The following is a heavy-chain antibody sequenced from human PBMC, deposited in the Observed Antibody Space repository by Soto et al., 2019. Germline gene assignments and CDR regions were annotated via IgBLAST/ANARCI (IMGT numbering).Heavy chain of an antibody. CDR1: GFTFSRYW. D-gene: IGHD3-3*01. J-gene: IGHJ3*02. Sequence: EVQLVESGGGLVQPGGSLRLSCAASGFTFSRYWMHWVRQAPGEGLVWVSGISTEGSTTRYVESVKGRFTISRDNVKNTLYLQMSSLRAEDTAVYYCAKDDFFVVGIYRGFDIWGQGTVVTVSS. V-gene: IGHV3-74*01. CDR3: AKDDFFVVGIYRGFDI. CDR2: ISTEGSTT.